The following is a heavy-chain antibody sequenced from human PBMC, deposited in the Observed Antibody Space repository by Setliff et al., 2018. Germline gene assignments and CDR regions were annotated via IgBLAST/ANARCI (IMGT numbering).Heavy chain of an antibody. Sequence: KTSETLSLTCTVSGGSISSSSYYWGWIRQPPGKGLEWIGSIYYSGSTYYNPSLKSRVTISVDRSKNQFSLKLSSVTAADTAVYYCAREFPFVELELRGPFDYWGQGTLVTVSS. J-gene: IGHJ4*02. CDR2: IYYSGST. CDR1: GGSISSSSYY. CDR3: AREFPFVELELRGPFDY. D-gene: IGHD1-7*01. V-gene: IGHV4-39*07.